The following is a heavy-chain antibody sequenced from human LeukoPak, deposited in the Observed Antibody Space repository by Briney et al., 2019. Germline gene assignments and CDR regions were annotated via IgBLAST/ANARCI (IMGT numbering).Heavy chain of an antibody. CDR2: INPSGSST. J-gene: IGHJ4*02. CDR1: GYSFTSHY. CDR3: ARDREIAADY. D-gene: IGHD6-13*01. V-gene: IGHV1-46*01. Sequence: GASVKVSCKASGYSFTSHYMHWVRQAPGQGLEWLGLINPSGSSTLYAQKFQGRVTMTRDMSTTTDYMELSSLRSEDTAVYYCARDREIAADYWGQGTLVTVSS.